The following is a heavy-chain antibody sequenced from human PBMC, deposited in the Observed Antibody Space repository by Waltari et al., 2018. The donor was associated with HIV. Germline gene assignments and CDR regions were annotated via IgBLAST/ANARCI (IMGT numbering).Heavy chain of an antibody. J-gene: IGHJ4*02. Sequence: QLQLQESGPGLVKPSETLSLTCTVSGGSIRRSSYYWGWIRQPPGKGLEWIGSIYYSGSTYYNPSLKSRVTISVDTSKNQFSLKLSSVTAADTAVYYCASGYDSSGHELDYWGQGTLVTVSS. CDR3: ASGYDSSGHELDY. CDR2: IYYSGST. D-gene: IGHD3-22*01. CDR1: GGSIRRSSYY. V-gene: IGHV4-39*01.